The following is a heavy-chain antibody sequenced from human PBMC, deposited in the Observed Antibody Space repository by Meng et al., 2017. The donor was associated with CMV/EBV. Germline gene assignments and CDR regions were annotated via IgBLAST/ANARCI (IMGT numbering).Heavy chain of an antibody. Sequence: ASVKVSCKASGYTFTSYDINWLLQATGQGLEWMGWMNPNSGNTGYAQKFQGRVTITRNTSISTAYMELSSLRSEDTAVYYCARGPYYDFWCGYVDAFDIWGQGTMVTVSS. CDR2: MNPNSGNT. D-gene: IGHD3-3*01. J-gene: IGHJ3*02. V-gene: IGHV1-8*03. CDR1: GYTFTSYD. CDR3: ARGPYYDFWCGYVDAFDI.